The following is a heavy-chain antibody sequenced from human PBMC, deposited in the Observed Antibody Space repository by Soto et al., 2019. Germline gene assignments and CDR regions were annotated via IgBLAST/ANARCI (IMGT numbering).Heavy chain of an antibody. V-gene: IGHV3-30-3*01. Sequence: GGSLRLSCVASGFTFSSYAMHWVRQAPGKGLEWVAVISYDGSNKYYADSVKGRFTISRDNSKNTLYLQMNSLRAEDTAVYYCARWEQLGDYFDYRGQGTLVTVSS. CDR3: ARWEQLGDYFDY. J-gene: IGHJ4*02. D-gene: IGHD6-6*01. CDR2: ISYDGSNK. CDR1: GFTFSSYA.